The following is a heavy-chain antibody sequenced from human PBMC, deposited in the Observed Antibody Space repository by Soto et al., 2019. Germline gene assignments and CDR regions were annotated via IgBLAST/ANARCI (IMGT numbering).Heavy chain of an antibody. J-gene: IGHJ4*02. CDR3: ARGPKKLSY. D-gene: IGHD1-7*01. CDR2: INDGGST. Sequence: PSETLSLTCGVSGGSFSGYYWTWIRQPPGKGLEWIGAINDGGSTNYNPSLKSRVTMSIDTSKNQFSLKLDSVTAADTAVYYCARGPKKLSYWSQRTLVTVSS. V-gene: IGHV4-34*01. CDR1: GGSFSGYY.